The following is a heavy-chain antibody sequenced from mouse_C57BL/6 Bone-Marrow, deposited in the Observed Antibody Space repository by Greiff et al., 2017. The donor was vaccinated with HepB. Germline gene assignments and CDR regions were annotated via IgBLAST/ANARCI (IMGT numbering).Heavy chain of an antibody. D-gene: IGHD1-1*01. V-gene: IGHV1-81*01. J-gene: IGHJ3*01. CDR3: ARGYYGGPFAY. Sequence: QVQLQQSGAELARPGASVKLSCKASGYTFTSHGISWVKQRTGQGLEWIGVIYPRSGNTYYNEKFKGKATLTAEKSSSTAYLQLSSLTSEDSAVYFCARGYYGGPFAYWGQGTLVTVSA. CDR2: IYPRSGNT. CDR1: GYTFTSHG.